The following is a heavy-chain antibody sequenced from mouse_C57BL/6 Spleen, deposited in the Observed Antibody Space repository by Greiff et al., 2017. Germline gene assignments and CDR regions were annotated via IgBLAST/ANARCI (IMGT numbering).Heavy chain of an antibody. CDR2: INPGCGGT. Sequence: VQLQQSGAELVRPGTSVKVSCKASGYAFTNYLIEWVKQRPGQGLEWIGVINPGCGGTNYNEKFKGKATLTVDKSSSTAYMQLGSLTSEDSAVYFCAGSITAVVADWYFDVWGTGTTVTVSS. D-gene: IGHD1-1*01. V-gene: IGHV1-54*01. J-gene: IGHJ1*03. CDR1: GYAFTNYL. CDR3: AGSITAVVADWYFDV.